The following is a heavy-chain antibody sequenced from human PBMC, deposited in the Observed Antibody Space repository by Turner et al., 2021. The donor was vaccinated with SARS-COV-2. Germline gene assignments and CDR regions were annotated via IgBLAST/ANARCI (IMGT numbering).Heavy chain of an antibody. CDR1: GGFISGDY. CDR2: IHYSGST. Sequence: QVQLQESGPGLVKPSETLSLICSVSGGFISGDYWCWIRQPPGKGLEWIGNIHYSGSTNYNPSLKSRVTVSVDTSKNQFSLKLSSVTAADTAVYYCARAHYPGSLFRFDPWGQGTLVTVSS. V-gene: IGHV4-59*01. D-gene: IGHD2-21*01. CDR3: ARAHYPGSLFRFDP. J-gene: IGHJ5*02.